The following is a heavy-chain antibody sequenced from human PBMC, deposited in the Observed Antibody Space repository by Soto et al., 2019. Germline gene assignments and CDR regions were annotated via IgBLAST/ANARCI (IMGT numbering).Heavy chain of an antibody. CDR3: AKGGRQWLVTSDFNY. CDR2: IYSGGST. CDR1: GFNVSSNY. J-gene: IGHJ4*02. D-gene: IGHD6-19*01. V-gene: IGHV3-66*01. Sequence: GGSPRLSCAASGFNVSSNYMSWVRQAPGKGLEWVSVIYSGGSTYYADSVKGRSTISRDNSKNTLYLQTNSLRAEDTAVYYCAKGGRQWLVTSDFNYWGQGALVTVSS.